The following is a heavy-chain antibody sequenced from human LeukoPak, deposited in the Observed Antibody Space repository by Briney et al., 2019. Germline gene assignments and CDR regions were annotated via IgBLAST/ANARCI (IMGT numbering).Heavy chain of an antibody. V-gene: IGHV4-38-2*02. J-gene: IGHJ5*02. CDR1: DFSISSGYY. D-gene: IGHD7-27*01. Sequence: PSETLSLTCTVSDFSISSGYYWGWIRQPPGKGLEWIASIYHSGSAYYNPSLKSRVTISVDTSKNQFYLKLSSVTAADTAVYYCARSQIMGNNWFDPWGQGILVTVSS. CDR2: IYHSGSA. CDR3: ARSQIMGNNWFDP.